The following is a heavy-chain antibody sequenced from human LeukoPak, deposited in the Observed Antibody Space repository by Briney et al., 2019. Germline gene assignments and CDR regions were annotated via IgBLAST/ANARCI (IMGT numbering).Heavy chain of an antibody. CDR2: IWYDGSNK. V-gene: IGHV3-33*01. CDR1: GFTFSSYG. Sequence: GGSLRLSCAASGFTFSSYGMHWVRQAPGKGLEWVAVIWYDGSNKYYADSVKGRFTISRDNSKNTLYLQMNSLRAEDTAVYYCARDAYYYDSSGYIGYWGQGTLVTVSS. J-gene: IGHJ4*02. CDR3: ARDAYYYDSSGYIGY. D-gene: IGHD3-22*01.